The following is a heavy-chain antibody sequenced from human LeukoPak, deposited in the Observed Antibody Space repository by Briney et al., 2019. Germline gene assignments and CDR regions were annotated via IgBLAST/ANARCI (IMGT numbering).Heavy chain of an antibody. V-gene: IGHV3-23*01. J-gene: IGHJ3*02. D-gene: IGHD1-26*01. CDR1: GFTFSSYA. Sequence: PGGSLRLSCAASGFTFSSYAMSWVRQAPGKGLEWVSAISGSGGSTYYADSVKGRFTISRDNSKNTLYLQMNSLRAEDTAVYYCAKVDQWELNGYDAFDIWGQGTMVTVSS. CDR2: ISGSGGST. CDR3: AKVDQWELNGYDAFDI.